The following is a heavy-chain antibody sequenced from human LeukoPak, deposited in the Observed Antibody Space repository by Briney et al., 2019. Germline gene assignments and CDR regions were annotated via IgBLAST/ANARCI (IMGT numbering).Heavy chain of an antibody. Sequence: SETLSPTCAVSGGSISSSDWWSWVRQPPGKGLEWIGEIYHSGSTNYNPSLKSRVTISVDTSKNQFSLKMRSVTAADTAVYYCARQGVAVRGVMILKRPAGFDYWGQGILVTVSS. CDR1: GGSISSSDW. J-gene: IGHJ4*02. CDR3: ARQGVAVRGVMILKRPAGFDY. D-gene: IGHD3-10*01. V-gene: IGHV4-4*02. CDR2: IYHSGST.